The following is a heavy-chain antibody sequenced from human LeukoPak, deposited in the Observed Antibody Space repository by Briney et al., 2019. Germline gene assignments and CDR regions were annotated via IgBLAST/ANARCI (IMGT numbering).Heavy chain of an antibody. V-gene: IGHV1-2*02. Sequence: ASVKVSCKASGYTFTGYCMYWVRQAPGQGLEWMGWINPNSGGTNYAQKFQGRVTMTRDTSISTAYMELSRLRSDDTAVYYCASQSLVGATQWGQGTLVTVSS. D-gene: IGHD1-26*01. CDR2: INPNSGGT. J-gene: IGHJ4*02. CDR1: GYTFTGYC. CDR3: ASQSLVGATQ.